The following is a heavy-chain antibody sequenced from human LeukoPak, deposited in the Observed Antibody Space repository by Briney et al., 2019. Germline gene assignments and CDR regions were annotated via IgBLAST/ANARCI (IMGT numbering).Heavy chain of an antibody. J-gene: IGHJ3*02. CDR3: AREADAFDI. V-gene: IGHV4-34*01. CDR1: GGSFSGYY. CDR2: INHSGST. Sequence: PSETLSLTCAVYGGSFSGYYWSWIRQPPGKGLEWIGEINHSGSTNYNPSLKSRVTISVDTSKNQFSLKLSPVTAADTAVYYCAREADAFDIWGQGTMVTVSS.